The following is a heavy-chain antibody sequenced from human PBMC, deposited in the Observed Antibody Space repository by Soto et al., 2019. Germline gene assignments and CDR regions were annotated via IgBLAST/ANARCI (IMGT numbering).Heavy chain of an antibody. CDR2: INPKSGGT. CDR3: ARSREDSTGSFEY. V-gene: IGHV1-2*02. CDR1: GYIFSDSY. D-gene: IGHD3-22*01. Sequence: ASVKVSCKASGYIFSDSYIHWVRQAPGQGLEWMAWINPKSGGTNYARNFQGRVTLTRDTSISTAYMDLSRLTSDDTAVYYCARSREDSTGSFEYWG. J-gene: IGHJ4*01.